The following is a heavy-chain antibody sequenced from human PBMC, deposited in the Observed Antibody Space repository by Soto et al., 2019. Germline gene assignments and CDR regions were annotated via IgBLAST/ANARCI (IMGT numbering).Heavy chain of an antibody. CDR2: IIPIFGTA. J-gene: IGHJ6*02. CDR3: ASSVAKYYYYGMDV. V-gene: IGHV1-69*13. D-gene: IGHD5-12*01. CDR1: GGTFSSYA. Sequence: SVKVSCKASGGTFSSYAISWVRQAPGQGLEWMGGIIPIFGTANYAQKFQGRVTITADESTSTAYMEVSSLRSEDTAVHYCASSVAKYYYYGMDVSGQGTTVTVSS.